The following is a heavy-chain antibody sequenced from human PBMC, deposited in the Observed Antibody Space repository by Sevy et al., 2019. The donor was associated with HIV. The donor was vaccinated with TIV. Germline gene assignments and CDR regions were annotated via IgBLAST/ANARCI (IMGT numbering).Heavy chain of an antibody. Sequence: GESLKISCAASGFTVSNNYMNWVRQAPGKGLEWVSVIYSDGSTYYVASVKGRFTISRDNSKNTLFLQMNSLGADDTAVYYCARVPPYSYGFGVDYWGQGTLVTVSS. D-gene: IGHD5-18*01. CDR2: IYSDGST. V-gene: IGHV3-53*01. CDR1: GFTVSNNY. CDR3: ARVPPYSYGFGVDY. J-gene: IGHJ4*02.